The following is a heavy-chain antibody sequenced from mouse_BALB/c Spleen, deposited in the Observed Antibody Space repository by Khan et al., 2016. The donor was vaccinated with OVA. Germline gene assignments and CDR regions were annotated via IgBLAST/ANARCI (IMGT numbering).Heavy chain of an antibody. V-gene: IGHV5-6*01. D-gene: IGHD4-1*01. J-gene: IGHJ3*01. Sequence: VQLKESGGDLVKPGGSLKLSCAASGFTFSSYSMSWVRQTPDKRLEWVTTISSAGDYTYYPDSVKGRFTISRDNDKNTLYLQMSSLRSEDTAMYYCASHLTGSFAYWGQGTLVTVSA. CDR1: GFTFSSYS. CDR3: ASHLTGSFAY. CDR2: ISSAGDYT.